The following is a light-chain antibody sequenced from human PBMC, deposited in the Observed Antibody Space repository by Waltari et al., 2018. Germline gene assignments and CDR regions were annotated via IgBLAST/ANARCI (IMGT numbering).Light chain of an antibody. CDR3: QQYGTSPYT. CDR2: GAS. J-gene: IGKJ2*01. V-gene: IGKV3-20*01. CDR1: QSVRSTY. Sequence: IVLTQSPGTLSSSPGERVPLSCRASQSVRSTYLAWYQQKPGQAPRLLIYGASTRATGIPDRFSGSGSGTDFTLTISRLEPEDFAVYYCQQYGTSPYTFGQGTKLEI.